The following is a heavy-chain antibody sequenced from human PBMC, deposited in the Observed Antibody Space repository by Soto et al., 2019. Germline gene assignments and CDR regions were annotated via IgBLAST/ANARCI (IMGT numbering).Heavy chain of an antibody. Sequence: QVQLVESGGGVVQPGRSLRLSCAASGFTFSNFGMHWVRQAPGKGLEWVAIVSYDGNDKYYADSVKGRFTISRDNSKNTVYLQMNSLRPEDTAVYYCAKDLGSGWNFDYWGQGTLVTVSS. D-gene: IGHD6-19*01. CDR2: VSYDGNDK. CDR3: AKDLGSGWNFDY. V-gene: IGHV3-30*18. J-gene: IGHJ4*02. CDR1: GFTFSNFG.